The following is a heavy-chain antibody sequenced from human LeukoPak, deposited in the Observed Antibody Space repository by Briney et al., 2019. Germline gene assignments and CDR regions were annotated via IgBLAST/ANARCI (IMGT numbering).Heavy chain of an antibody. D-gene: IGHD6-19*01. J-gene: IGHJ4*02. CDR2: INHSGST. CDR1: GGSFSGYY. V-gene: IGHV4-34*01. CDR3: ARDVGSGWLFDY. Sequence: PSETLSLTCAVYGGSFSGYYWSWIRRPPGKGLEWIGEINHSGSTNYNPSLKSRVTISVDTSKNQFSLKLSSVTAADTAVYYCARDVGSGWLFDYWGQGTLVTVSS.